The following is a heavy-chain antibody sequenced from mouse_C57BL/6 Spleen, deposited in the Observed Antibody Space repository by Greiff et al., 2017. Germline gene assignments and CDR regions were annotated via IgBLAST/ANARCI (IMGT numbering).Heavy chain of an antibody. V-gene: IGHV3-6*01. Sequence: EVQVVESGPGLVKPSQSLSLTCSVTGYSITSGYYWNWIRQFPGNKLEWMGYISYDGSNNYNPSLKNRITITRDTSKNQFFLKLNSVTTEDTATYYCAREDDYDGFAYWGQGTLVTVAA. J-gene: IGHJ3*01. D-gene: IGHD2-4*01. CDR1: GYSITSGYY. CDR2: ISYDGSN. CDR3: AREDDYDGFAY.